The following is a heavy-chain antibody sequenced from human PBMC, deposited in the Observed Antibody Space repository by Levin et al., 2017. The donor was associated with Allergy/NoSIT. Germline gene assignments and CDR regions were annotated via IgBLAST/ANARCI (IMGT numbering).Heavy chain of an antibody. CDR2: IFYSAST. V-gene: IGHV4-39*01. Sequence: SETLSLTCAVSGGSISSRSSYWGWVRQPPGKGLEWIGNIFYSASTYYNPSLKSRVTISVDTSKNQFSLKLTSVNDADTAGYYCARKGGIAVAGFDSWGLGTLVTVSS. CDR1: GGSISSRSSY. J-gene: IGHJ4*02. CDR3: ARKGGIAVAGFDS. D-gene: IGHD6-19*01.